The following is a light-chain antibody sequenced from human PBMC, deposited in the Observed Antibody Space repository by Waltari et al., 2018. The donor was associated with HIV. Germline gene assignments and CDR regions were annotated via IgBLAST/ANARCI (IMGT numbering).Light chain of an antibody. J-gene: IGLJ2*01. CDR2: EAS. CDR3: SFYGGSNILV. CDR1: RSDLGVYNS. Sequence: QSALPQPPSPSGSPVQSVTIPCTGARSDLGVYNSFPWYQQRPGKAPKVIISEASTRAAGVPNLFSGSTSGNTASLTVSGLQADDEAEYFCSFYGGSNILVFGGGTKLTVL. V-gene: IGLV2-8*01.